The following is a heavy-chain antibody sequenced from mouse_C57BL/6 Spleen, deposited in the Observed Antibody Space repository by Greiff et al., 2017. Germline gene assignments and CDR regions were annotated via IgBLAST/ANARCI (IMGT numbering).Heavy chain of an antibody. J-gene: IGHJ2*01. CDR3: ARSDYYSNFGY. D-gene: IGHD2-5*01. CDR1: GYTFTSYW. Sequence: QVHVKQPGAELVKPGASVKLSCKASGYTFTSYWMHWVKQRPGQGLEWIGMIHPNSGSTNYNEKFKSKATLTVDKSSSTAYMQLSSLTSEDSAVYYCARSDYYSNFGYWGQGTTLTVSS. V-gene: IGHV1-64*01. CDR2: IHPNSGST.